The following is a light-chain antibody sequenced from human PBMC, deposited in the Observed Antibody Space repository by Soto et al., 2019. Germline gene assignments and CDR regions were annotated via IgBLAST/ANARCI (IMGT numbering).Light chain of an antibody. Sequence: VLTQPPSVSGAPGQRVTISCTGSSSNIGAGHVVHWYQQFPGRAPNLLIYGSTNRPSGVPDRFSGSKSGTSASLAITGLQAEDEADYYCQSYDNGLSASVFGGGTKLTVL. CDR3: QSYDNGLSASV. V-gene: IGLV1-40*01. CDR1: SSNIGAGHV. J-gene: IGLJ2*01. CDR2: GST.